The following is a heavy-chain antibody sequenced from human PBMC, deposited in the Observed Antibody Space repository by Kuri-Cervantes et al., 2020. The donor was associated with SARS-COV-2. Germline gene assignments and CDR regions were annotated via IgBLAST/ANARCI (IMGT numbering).Heavy chain of an antibody. CDR1: GFSFSSYG. V-gene: IGHV3-20*04. CDR2: INWNGGST. J-gene: IGHJ4*02. Sequence: GESLKISCAASGFSFSSYGMSWVRQAPGKGLEWVSGINWNGGSTGYADSVKGRFTISRDNAKNSLYLQMNSLRAEDTALYYCARGDRYGDYQTFDYWGQGTLVTVSS. D-gene: IGHD4-17*01. CDR3: ARGDRYGDYQTFDY.